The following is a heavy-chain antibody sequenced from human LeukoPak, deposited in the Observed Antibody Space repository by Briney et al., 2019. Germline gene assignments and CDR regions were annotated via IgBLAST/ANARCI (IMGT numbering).Heavy chain of an antibody. V-gene: IGHV3-23*01. CDR1: GFTFSSYA. CDR2: ISGSGGST. Sequence: GGSLRLSCAASGFTFSSYAMSWVRQAPGKGLEWVSAISGSGGSTYYADSVKGRFTISRDNAKNTLYLQMDSLRAEDTAVYYCAREGRIMEATIDYWGQGALVTVSS. D-gene: IGHD1-26*01. J-gene: IGHJ4*02. CDR3: AREGRIMEATIDY.